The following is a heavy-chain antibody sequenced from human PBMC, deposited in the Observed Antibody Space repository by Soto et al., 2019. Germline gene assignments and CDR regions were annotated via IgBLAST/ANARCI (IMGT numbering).Heavy chain of an antibody. Sequence: ASVKVYCKASGYTFSGYYMHWVRQAPGQGLEWMGWINPNSGGTNYAQKFQGWVTMTRDTSISTAYMELSRLRSDDTAVYYCARWAPIAVAGTHYYGMDVWGQGTTVTVSS. D-gene: IGHD6-19*01. J-gene: IGHJ6*02. CDR2: INPNSGGT. CDR1: GYTFSGYY. CDR3: ARWAPIAVAGTHYYGMDV. V-gene: IGHV1-2*04.